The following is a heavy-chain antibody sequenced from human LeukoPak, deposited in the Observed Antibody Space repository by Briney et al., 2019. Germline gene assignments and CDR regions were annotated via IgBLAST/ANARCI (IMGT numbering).Heavy chain of an antibody. Sequence: PSETLSLTCTVSGGSISSSSYYWGWIRQPPGKGLGWIGSIYYSGSTYYNPSLKSRVTISVDTSKNQFSLKLSSVTAADTAVYYCARQAYCSSTSCYPFDYWGQGTLVTVSS. CDR1: GGSISSSSYY. CDR3: ARQAYCSSTSCYPFDY. J-gene: IGHJ4*02. D-gene: IGHD2-2*01. V-gene: IGHV4-39*01. CDR2: IYYSGST.